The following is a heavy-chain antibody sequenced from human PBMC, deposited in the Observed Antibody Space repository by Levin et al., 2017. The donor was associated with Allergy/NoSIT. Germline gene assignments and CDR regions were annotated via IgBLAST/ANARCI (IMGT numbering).Heavy chain of an antibody. CDR1: GFTFSSYA. J-gene: IGHJ4*02. CDR3: AKMLFGGNGDH. Sequence: GGSLRLSCAASGFTFSSYAMSWVRQGPGKGLEFVSGISDSGRRTYYAGSVEGRFIISRDNSKNTLYLQMNSLRAEDTAMYYCAKMLFGGNGDHWGQGTLVTVSS. D-gene: IGHD4-23*01. V-gene: IGHV3-23*01. CDR2: ISDSGRRT.